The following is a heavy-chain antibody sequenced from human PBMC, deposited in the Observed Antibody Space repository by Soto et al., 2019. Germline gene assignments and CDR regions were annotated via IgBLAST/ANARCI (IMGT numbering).Heavy chain of an antibody. V-gene: IGHV1-18*01. J-gene: IGHJ3*02. CDR3: ARGLSGSGSYRPYDAFDI. CDR2: ISAYNGNT. CDR1: GYTFTSYG. D-gene: IGHD3-10*01. Sequence: ASVKVSCKASGYTFTSYGISWVRQAPGQGLEWMGWISAYNGNTNYAQKLQGRVTMTTDTSTSTAYRELRSLRSDDTAVYYCARGLSGSGSYRPYDAFDIWGQGTMVTVSS.